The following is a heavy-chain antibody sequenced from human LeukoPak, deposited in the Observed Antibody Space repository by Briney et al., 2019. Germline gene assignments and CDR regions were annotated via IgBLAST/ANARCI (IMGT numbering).Heavy chain of an antibody. V-gene: IGHV3-15*04. CDR3: ATVPGIMVFGEVIDY. Sequence: PGGSLRLSCEVSGFTVSNARMNWVRQAPGKGLEWIGRIESKSDGGTTDYAAFVKGRFTISRDDSKNTVILHMNSLKTEVTAVYYCATVPGIMVFGEVIDYWGQGTLVTISS. CDR1: GFTVSNAR. D-gene: IGHD3/OR15-3a*01. CDR2: IESKSDGGTT. J-gene: IGHJ4*02.